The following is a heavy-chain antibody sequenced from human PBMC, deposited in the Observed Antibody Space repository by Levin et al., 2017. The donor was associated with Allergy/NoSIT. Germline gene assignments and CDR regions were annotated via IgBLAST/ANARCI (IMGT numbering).Heavy chain of an antibody. CDR1: GFTFSSYG. Sequence: LTGGSLRLSCAASGFTFSSYGMHWVRQAPGKGLEWVAVIWYDGSNKYYADSVKGRFTISRDNSKNTLYLQMNSLRAEDTAVYYCARGRYTWNYVVGANNWFDPWGQGTLVTVSS. CDR2: IWYDGSNK. J-gene: IGHJ5*02. CDR3: ARGRYTWNYVVGANNWFDP. D-gene: IGHD1-7*01. V-gene: IGHV3-33*01.